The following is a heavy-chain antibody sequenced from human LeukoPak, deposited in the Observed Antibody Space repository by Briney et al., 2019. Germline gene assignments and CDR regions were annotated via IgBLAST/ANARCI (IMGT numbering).Heavy chain of an antibody. Sequence: PGGSLRLSCAASGFTFSNYWMHWVRQAPGKGLVWVSRINSDGGSTNYADSVKGRFTISRDNAKNTLYLQINSLRAEDTAVYYCARQYYYDSSGYLNYYGMDVWGQGTTVTVSS. D-gene: IGHD3-22*01. CDR3: ARQYYYDSSGYLNYYGMDV. CDR1: GFTFSNYW. V-gene: IGHV3-74*01. CDR2: INSDGGST. J-gene: IGHJ6*02.